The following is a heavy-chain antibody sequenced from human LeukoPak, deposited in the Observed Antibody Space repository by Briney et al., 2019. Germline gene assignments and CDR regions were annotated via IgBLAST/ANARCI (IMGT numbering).Heavy chain of an antibody. J-gene: IGHJ4*02. CDR2: INHSGST. V-gene: IGHV4-39*07. Sequence: SETLSLTCTVSGGSINSSSYYWSWIRQPPGKGLEWIGEINHSGSTNYNPSLKSRVTISVDTSKNQFSLKLSSVTAADTAVYYCARLNYFDYWGQGTLVTVSS. CDR1: GGSINSSSYY. CDR3: ARLNYFDY.